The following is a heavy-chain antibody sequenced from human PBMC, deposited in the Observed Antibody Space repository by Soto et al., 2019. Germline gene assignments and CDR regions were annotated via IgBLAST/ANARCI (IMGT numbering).Heavy chain of an antibody. D-gene: IGHD6-19*01. V-gene: IGHV3-33*06. CDR2: IWYDGSNK. J-gene: IGHJ3*02. CDR3: AKAYIAVAGFDAFDI. Sequence: GGSLSLSCAASEFPFISIAINWVRQPPAKGLEWVAVIWYDGSNKYYADSVKGRFTISRDNSKNTLYLQMNSLRAEDTAVYYCAKAYIAVAGFDAFDIWGQGTMVTVSS. CDR1: EFPFISIA.